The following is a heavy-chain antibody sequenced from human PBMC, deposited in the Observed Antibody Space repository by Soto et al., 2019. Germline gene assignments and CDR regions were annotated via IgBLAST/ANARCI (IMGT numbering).Heavy chain of an antibody. V-gene: IGHV1-46*01. CDR1: GYTFTSYY. CDR2: INPSGGST. J-gene: IGHJ5*02. Sequence: ASVKVSCKASGYTFTSYYMHWVRQAPGQGLEWVGIINPSGGSTSYAQKFQGRVTMTRDTSTSTVYMELSSLRSEDTAVYYCAVYYDFWSGYYDWFDPWGQGTLVTVSS. CDR3: AVYYDFWSGYYDWFDP. D-gene: IGHD3-3*01.